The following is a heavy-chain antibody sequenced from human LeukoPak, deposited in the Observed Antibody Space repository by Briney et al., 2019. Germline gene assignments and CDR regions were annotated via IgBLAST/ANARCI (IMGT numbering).Heavy chain of an antibody. CDR2: ISYDGSNK. V-gene: IGHV3-30*03. D-gene: IGHD6-19*01. Sequence: RRSLRLSCAASGFTFSSYGMHWVRQAPGKGLEWVAVISYDGSNKYYADSVKGRFTISRDNSKNTPYLQMNSLRAEDTAVYYCARESSSGWYFTGYYYYGMDVWGQGTTVTVSS. CDR1: GFTFSSYG. CDR3: ARESSSGWYFTGYYYYGMDV. J-gene: IGHJ6*02.